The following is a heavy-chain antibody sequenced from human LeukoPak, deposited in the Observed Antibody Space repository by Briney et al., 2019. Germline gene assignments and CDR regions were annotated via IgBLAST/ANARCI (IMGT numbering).Heavy chain of an antibody. CDR3: ARVSSSSWWALDY. V-gene: IGHV3-11*04. CDR1: GFTFSDYY. Sequence: GGSLRLSCAASGFTFSDYYMSWIRQAPGKGLEWVSYISSSGSTIYYADSVKGRFTISRDNAKNSLYLQMNSLRAEDTAVYYCARVSSSSWWALDYWGQGTLVTVSS. J-gene: IGHJ4*02. CDR2: ISSSGSTI. D-gene: IGHD6-13*01.